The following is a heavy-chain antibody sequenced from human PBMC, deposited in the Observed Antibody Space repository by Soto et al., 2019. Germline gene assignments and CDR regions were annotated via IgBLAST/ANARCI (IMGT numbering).Heavy chain of an antibody. V-gene: IGHV1-69*11. J-gene: IGHJ4*02. CDR2: ITPILGTT. D-gene: IGHD3-10*01. CDR1: RGTFSSYA. Sequence: QVQLVQSGAEVKKPGSSVKVACKASRGTFSSYAISWVRQAPGQGLEWMGEITPILGTTNYAQKLQGRVTITADESTTTAYMELSRLRSGDTAGYYCASGEGGIYYASGSSLDCWGQGTLVTVSS. CDR3: ASGEGGIYYASGSSLDC.